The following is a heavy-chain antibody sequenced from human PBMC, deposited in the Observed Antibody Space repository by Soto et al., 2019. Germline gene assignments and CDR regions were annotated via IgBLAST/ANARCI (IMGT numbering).Heavy chain of an antibody. V-gene: IGHV1-18*01. J-gene: IGHJ5*02. CDR1: GYTFTSYG. CDR3: ARDGDPYCSCGSCQNCFDP. D-gene: IGHD2-15*01. Sequence: QVQLVQSGAEVKKPGASVKVSCKASGYTFTSYGISWVRQAPGQGLEWMGWISAYNGNTNYAQKLQGRVTMTTDTSPSTAYMELRSLRSDDTSVYSCARDGDPYCSCGSCQNCFDPWGQGSLVTGSS. CDR2: ISAYNGNT.